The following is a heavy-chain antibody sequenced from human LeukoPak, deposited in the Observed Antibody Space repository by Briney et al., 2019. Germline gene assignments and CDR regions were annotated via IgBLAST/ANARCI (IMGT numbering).Heavy chain of an antibody. CDR2: INQDGSEK. CDR1: GFIVSNYW. D-gene: IGHD5-12*01. CDR3: ARDSYGTSGYQGWFDP. Sequence: GGSLRLSCAASGFIVSNYWMSWVRQAPGKGLEWVANINQDGSEKYYVDSVKGRFTISRDNAKNSLYLQMNSLRAEDTAVYYCARDSYGTSGYQGWFDPWGQGTLVTVSS. V-gene: IGHV3-7*01. J-gene: IGHJ5*02.